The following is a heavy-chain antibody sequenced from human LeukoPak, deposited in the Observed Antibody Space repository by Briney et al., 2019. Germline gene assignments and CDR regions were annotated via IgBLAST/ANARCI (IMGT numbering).Heavy chain of an antibody. CDR2: ISSSGTYI. Sequence: PGGSLRLSCVASGFTFSSYSMTWVRQTPGKGLEWVSSISSSGTYIYYADSVKGRFTISRDNAKNSLYLQMKSLRAEDTAVYYCARDRYCSSTSCAGMDVWGQGNTVTVSS. V-gene: IGHV3-21*01. D-gene: IGHD2-2*01. CDR1: GFTFSSYS. CDR3: ARDRYCSSTSCAGMDV. J-gene: IGHJ6*02.